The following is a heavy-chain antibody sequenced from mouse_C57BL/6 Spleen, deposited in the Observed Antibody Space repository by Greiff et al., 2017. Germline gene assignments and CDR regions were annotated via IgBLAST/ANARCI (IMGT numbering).Heavy chain of an antibody. J-gene: IGHJ2*01. CDR3: ERCVDVYYVHHLDY. Sequence: QVQLQQPGAELVKPGASVKLSCKASGYTFTSYWMHWVKQRPGQGLEWIGMIHPNSGSTNYNEKFKSKATLTVDKSSSPAYMQHSSLTSEDSAVYCGERCVDVYYVHHLDYWGQGTTLTVSS. D-gene: IGHD2-3*01. V-gene: IGHV1-64*01. CDR1: GYTFTSYW. CDR2: IHPNSGST.